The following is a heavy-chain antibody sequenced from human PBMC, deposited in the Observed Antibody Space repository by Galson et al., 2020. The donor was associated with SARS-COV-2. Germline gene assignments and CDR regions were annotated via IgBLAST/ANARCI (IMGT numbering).Heavy chain of an antibody. CDR2: IIPMFGTP. CDR3: VTLGHVETDLAY. V-gene: IGHV1-69*05. CDR1: GDTFSSNA. D-gene: IGHD5-18*01. Sequence: ASVKVSCKTSGDTFSSNAINWVRQAPGQGLEWVGGIIPMFGTPKYAQNFQGRVTITTDESTSTAYMELTSLRSEDSAVFYCVTLGHVETDLAYWGQGTLVTVSS. J-gene: IGHJ4*02.